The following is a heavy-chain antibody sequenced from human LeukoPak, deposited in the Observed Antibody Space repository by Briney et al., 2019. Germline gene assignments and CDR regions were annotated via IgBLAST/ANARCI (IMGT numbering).Heavy chain of an antibody. CDR1: GYTFTSYG. J-gene: IGHJ5*02. CDR2: ISAYNGNT. Sequence: ASVKVSCKASGYTFTSYGISWVPQAPGQGLEWMGWISAYNGNTNYAQKLQGRVTMTTDTSTSTAYMELRSLRSDDTAVYYCARAEYSSSWFSYPGWFDPWGQGTLVTVSS. D-gene: IGHD6-13*01. CDR3: ARAEYSSSWFSYPGWFDP. V-gene: IGHV1-18*01.